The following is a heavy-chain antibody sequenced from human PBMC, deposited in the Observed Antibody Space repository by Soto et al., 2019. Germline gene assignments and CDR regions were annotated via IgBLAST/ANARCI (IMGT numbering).Heavy chain of an antibody. V-gene: IGHV4-30-4*01. J-gene: IGHJ5*02. Sequence: QVQLQESGPGLVKPSQTLSLTCTVSGGSISSGDYYWSWIRQPPGKGLEWIGYIYYSGSTYYNPSLKSRVTISVDTSKNQFSLKLSSVTAADTAVYYCARGFALGYCSGGSCYSGWFDPWGQGTLVTVSS. CDR3: ARGFALGYCSGGSCYSGWFDP. D-gene: IGHD2-15*01. CDR1: GGSISSGDYY. CDR2: IYYSGST.